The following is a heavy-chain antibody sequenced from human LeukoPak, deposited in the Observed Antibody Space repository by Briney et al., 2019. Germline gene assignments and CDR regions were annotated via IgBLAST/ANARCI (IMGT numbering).Heavy chain of an antibody. CDR1: GFTFSTYS. J-gene: IGHJ4*02. CDR2: IRNDGSII. CDR3: AKDTPLCYFDY. D-gene: IGHD3-16*01. V-gene: IGHV3-30*02. Sequence: GGSLRLSCAASGFTFSTYSMNWVRQAPGKGLEWVAFIRNDGSIIYNADSVKGRFTISRDNSKNTLYLQMNSLRADDTAVYYCAKDTPLCYFDYWGQGTLVTVSS.